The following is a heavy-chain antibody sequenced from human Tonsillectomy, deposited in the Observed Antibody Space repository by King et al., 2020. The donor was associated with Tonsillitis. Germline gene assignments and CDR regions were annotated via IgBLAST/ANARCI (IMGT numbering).Heavy chain of an antibody. Sequence: VQLVESGGGVVQPGRSLRLSCAASGFTFSSYGMHWVRQAPGKGLEWVAVIWYDGSNKYYADSVKGRFTISRDNSKNTLYLQMNSLRAEDTAVYYCARDGDTAMGPFDYWGQGTLVTVSS. CDR3: ARDGDTAMGPFDY. D-gene: IGHD5-18*01. CDR2: IWYDGSNK. V-gene: IGHV3-33*01. CDR1: GFTFSSYG. J-gene: IGHJ4*02.